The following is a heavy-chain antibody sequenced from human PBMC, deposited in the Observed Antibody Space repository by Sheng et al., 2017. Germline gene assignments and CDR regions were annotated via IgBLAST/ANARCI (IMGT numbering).Heavy chain of an antibody. J-gene: IGHJ4*02. CDR1: GYTFTGYY. CDR3: ARDPCSGGNCYGSNDY. D-gene: IGHD2-15*01. CDR2: INPNNGAT. Sequence: QVQLVQSGAEMKKPGASVKVSCKASGYTFTGYYIHWVRQAPGQGLEWMGRINPNNGATVYAQKFQGRVTVTRDTSITTIYMELTRLRSDDTAVYYCARDPCSGGNCYGSNDYWGQGALVTVSS. V-gene: IGHV1-2*06.